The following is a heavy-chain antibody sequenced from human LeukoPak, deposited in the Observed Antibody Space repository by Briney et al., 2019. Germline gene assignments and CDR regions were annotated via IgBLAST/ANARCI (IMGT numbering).Heavy chain of an antibody. J-gene: IGHJ6*02. CDR2: IQSKTDGGKT. CDR3: TTDEDWNYARKDV. CDR1: GLTFNNAW. Sequence: GGSLRLSCAASGLTFNNAWMNWVRQAPGKGLEWVGRIQSKTDGGKTDYAAPVKGRFTISRDDSKNTLYLQMNSLKIEDTAVYYCTTDEDWNYARKDVWGQGATVIVSS. D-gene: IGHD1-7*01. V-gene: IGHV3-15*07.